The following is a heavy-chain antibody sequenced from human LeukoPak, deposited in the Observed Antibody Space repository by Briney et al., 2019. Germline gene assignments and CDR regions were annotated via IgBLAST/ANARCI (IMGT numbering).Heavy chain of an antibody. CDR1: GFTFSSYS. J-gene: IGHJ4*02. D-gene: IGHD1-26*01. CDR2: ISSSSSYI. V-gene: IGHV3-21*01. Sequence: GGSLRLSYAASGFTFSSYSMNWVRQAPGKGLEWVSSISSSSSYIYYADSVKGRFTISRDNAKNSLYLQMNSLRAEDTAVYYCARDIGEEVGAIHFDYWGQGTLVTVSS. CDR3: ARDIGEEVGAIHFDY.